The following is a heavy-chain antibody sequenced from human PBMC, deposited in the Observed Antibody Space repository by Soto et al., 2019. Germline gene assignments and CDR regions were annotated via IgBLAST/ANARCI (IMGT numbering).Heavy chain of an antibody. CDR2: IYYSGST. CDR1: GGSISSSSYY. D-gene: IGHD3-3*01. CDR3: AGEYDFWSGDDY. Sequence: QLQLQESGPGLVKPSETLSLTCTVSGGSISSSSYYWGWIRQPPGKGLEWIGSIYYSGSTYYNPSLKSRVTMSVDTSKNQFSLKLSSVTAADTAVYYCAGEYDFWSGDDYWGQGTLVTVSS. J-gene: IGHJ4*02. V-gene: IGHV4-39*01.